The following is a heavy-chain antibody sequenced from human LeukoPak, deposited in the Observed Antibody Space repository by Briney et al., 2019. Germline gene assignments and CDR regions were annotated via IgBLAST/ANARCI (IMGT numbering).Heavy chain of an antibody. V-gene: IGHV3-30-3*01. Sequence: PGGSLRLSCAASGFTFSSYAMHWVRQAPGKGLEWVAVISYDGSNKYYADSVKGRFTISRDNSKNTLYLQMNSLRAEDTAVYYCARDQLRLSYFDYWGQGTLVTVSS. CDR2: ISYDGSNK. D-gene: IGHD2/OR15-2a*01. CDR1: GFTFSSYA. J-gene: IGHJ4*02. CDR3: ARDQLRLSYFDY.